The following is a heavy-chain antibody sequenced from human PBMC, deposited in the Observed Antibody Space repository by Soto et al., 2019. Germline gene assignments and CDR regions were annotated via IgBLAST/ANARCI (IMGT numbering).Heavy chain of an antibody. V-gene: IGHV1-69*01. CDR2: IIPIYGAA. Sequence: QLHLVQSGAEVKKPGSSVKVSCKASGGTFTSYAFSWVRQAPGQGLEWMGGIIPIYGAADYAQNFQGRVTIPADESTSTAYMELGSLRSEDTAFDYCASNDGSGSYPTHNHFDSCGQGTLVTVSS. CDR3: ASNDGSGSYPTHNHFDS. CDR1: GGTFTSYA. J-gene: IGHJ4*02. D-gene: IGHD3-10*01.